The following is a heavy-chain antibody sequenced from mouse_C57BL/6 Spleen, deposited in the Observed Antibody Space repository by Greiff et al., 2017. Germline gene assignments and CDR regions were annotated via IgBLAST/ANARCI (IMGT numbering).Heavy chain of an antibody. CDR3: ARDNYGSSYYAMDY. Sequence: EVKLVESGGGLVKPGGSLKLSCAASGFTFSSYAMSWVRQTPEKRLEWVATISDGGSYTYYPDNVKGRFTISRDNAKTNLYLQMSHLKSEDTAMYYCARDNYGSSYYAMDYWGQGTSVTVSS. D-gene: IGHD1-1*01. J-gene: IGHJ4*01. V-gene: IGHV5-4*01. CDR2: ISDGGSYT. CDR1: GFTFSSYA.